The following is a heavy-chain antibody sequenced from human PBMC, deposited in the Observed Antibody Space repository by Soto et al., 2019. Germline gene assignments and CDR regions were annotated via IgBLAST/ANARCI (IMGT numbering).Heavy chain of an antibody. J-gene: IGHJ4*02. CDR3: ARDQGGQSGNFIFDN. Sequence: QVQVVESGGGVVQPGRSLRLSCTASGFSFSDYVMHWVRQPPGKGLEWVAVIWWHGRDIFYEGSVKGRFTISRDNSKNTLYLQMNSVRGEDTAVYYCARDQGGQSGNFIFDNGGQGTLVTVSS. D-gene: IGHD1-26*01. CDR2: IWWHGRDI. V-gene: IGHV3-33*01. CDR1: GFSFSDYV.